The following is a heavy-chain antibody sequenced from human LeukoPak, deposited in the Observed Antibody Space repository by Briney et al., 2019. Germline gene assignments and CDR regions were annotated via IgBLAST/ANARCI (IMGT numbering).Heavy chain of an antibody. J-gene: IGHJ6*02. Sequence: SGTLSLTCAVYGGSFSGYYWSWVRQPPGKGLEGIGEINHSGSTNYNPSLTSRVTISVDTSKNQFSLKLSSVTAADTAVYYCARRYSSSAGPHRGISGMDVWGQGTTVTVSS. CDR2: INHSGST. CDR3: ARRYSSSAGPHRGISGMDV. V-gene: IGHV4-34*01. CDR1: GGSFSGYY. D-gene: IGHD6-13*01.